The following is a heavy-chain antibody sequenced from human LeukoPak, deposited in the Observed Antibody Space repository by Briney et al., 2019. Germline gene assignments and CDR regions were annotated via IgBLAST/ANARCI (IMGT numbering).Heavy chain of an antibody. D-gene: IGHD6-13*01. CDR3: ERADSSRWYYFDY. CDR2: INPNNDDT. Sequence: ASVKVSCKASGYTFTGYCMHWVRQAPGQGLEWMGWINPNNDDTNYAQKFQGRVTMTRDTSINTAYMELSSLRSDDTAMYYCERADSSRWYYFDYWGQGTLVTVSS. J-gene: IGHJ4*02. V-gene: IGHV1-2*02. CDR1: GYTFTGYC.